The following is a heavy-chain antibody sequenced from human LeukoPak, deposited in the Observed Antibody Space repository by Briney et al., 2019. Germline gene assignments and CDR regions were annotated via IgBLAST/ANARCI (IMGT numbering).Heavy chain of an antibody. V-gene: IGHV1-18*01. CDR1: GYTFTSYG. CDR3: LCGPYDSSVQGVFDI. CDR2: ISTYNGYT. D-gene: IGHD3-22*01. Sequence: AASVKVSCKASGYTFTSYGISWVRQAPGQGLEWMGWISTYNGYTNYTQKLQGRVTMTTDTSTSIAYMELRSLRSDDTAVYYCLCGPYDSSVQGVFDIWGQGTMVTVSS. J-gene: IGHJ3*02.